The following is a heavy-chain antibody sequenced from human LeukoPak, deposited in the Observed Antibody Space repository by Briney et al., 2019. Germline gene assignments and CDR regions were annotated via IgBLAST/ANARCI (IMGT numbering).Heavy chain of an antibody. CDR2: IYPDDSDT. Sequence: GESLKISCKGSGYRFTSYWIAWVRQMPGKGLEWMGIIYPDDSDTRYSPSFQGQVTMSADKSISTAYLQWSSLKASDTAMYYCAGLPYCSGGSCSHFDHWGQGTLVTVSS. D-gene: IGHD2-15*01. V-gene: IGHV5-51*06. CDR1: GYRFTSYW. CDR3: AGLPYCSGGSCSHFDH. J-gene: IGHJ4*02.